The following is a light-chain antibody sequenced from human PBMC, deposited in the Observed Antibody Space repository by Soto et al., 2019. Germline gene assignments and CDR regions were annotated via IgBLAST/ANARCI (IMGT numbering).Light chain of an antibody. CDR1: QSVSSY. V-gene: IGKV3-11*01. J-gene: IGKJ5*01. CDR2: YAS. CDR3: QQRSNWPL. Sequence: EIVLTQSPATLSLSPGERATLSCRASQSVSSYLAWYQQKPGQAPRLLIYYASNRATGIPARFSGSGSGTDFTLTISILEPEDFAVYYCQQRSNWPLFGQGTRLEIK.